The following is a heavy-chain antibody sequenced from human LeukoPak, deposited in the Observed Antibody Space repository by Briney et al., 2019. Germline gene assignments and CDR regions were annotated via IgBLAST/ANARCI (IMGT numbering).Heavy chain of an antibody. Sequence: ASVKVSCKASGYTFTSYGISWVRQAPGQGLEWMGRISAYNGNTNYAQKLQGRVTMTTDTSTSTAYMELRSLRSDDTAVYYCARASEGVVPAAHIPNYTGDNWFDPWGQGTLVTVSS. V-gene: IGHV1-18*04. D-gene: IGHD2-2*01. CDR3: ARASEGVVPAAHIPNYTGDNWFDP. CDR2: ISAYNGNT. J-gene: IGHJ5*02. CDR1: GYTFTSYG.